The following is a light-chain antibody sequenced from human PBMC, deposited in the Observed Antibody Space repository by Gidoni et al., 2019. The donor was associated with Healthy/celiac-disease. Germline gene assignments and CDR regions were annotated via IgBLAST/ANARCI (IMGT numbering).Light chain of an antibody. CDR2: SNN. CDR3: AAWDDSLNGPV. CDR1: SSNIGSNT. J-gene: IGLJ3*02. Sequence: QSVLTQPPSASGTPGQRVTISCSGSSSNIGSNTVHWYQQLPGTAPKRLLYSNNQRPSGVPDRFSGSKSGTSASLAISGLQSEDEADYYCAAWDDSLNGPVFGGGTKLTVL. V-gene: IGLV1-44*01.